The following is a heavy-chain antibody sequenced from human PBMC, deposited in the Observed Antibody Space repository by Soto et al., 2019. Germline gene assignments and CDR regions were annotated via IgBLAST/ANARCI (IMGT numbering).Heavy chain of an antibody. D-gene: IGHD3-3*01. CDR1: GGTFSSYA. J-gene: IGHJ3*02. Sequence: SVKVSCKASGGTFSSYAISWVRQAPGQGLEWMGGIIPIFGTANYAQKFQGRVTITADESTSTAYMELSSLRSEDTAVYYCARDCAECITIFGVVSDAFDIWGQGTMVTV. V-gene: IGHV1-69*13. CDR2: IIPIFGTA. CDR3: ARDCAECITIFGVVSDAFDI.